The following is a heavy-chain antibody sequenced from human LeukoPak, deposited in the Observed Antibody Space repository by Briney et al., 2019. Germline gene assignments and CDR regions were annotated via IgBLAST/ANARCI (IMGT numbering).Heavy chain of an antibody. CDR3: ARHLYSSSWYWFDP. J-gene: IGHJ5*02. CDR1: GYTFTGYY. CDR2: INPNSGGT. Sequence: GASVKVSCKASGYTFTGYYMHWVRQAPGQGVEWMGWINPNSGGTNYAQKFQGRVTMTRDTSISTAYMELSRLRSDDTAVYYCARHLYSSSWYWFDPWGQGTLVTVSS. D-gene: IGHD6-13*01. V-gene: IGHV1-2*02.